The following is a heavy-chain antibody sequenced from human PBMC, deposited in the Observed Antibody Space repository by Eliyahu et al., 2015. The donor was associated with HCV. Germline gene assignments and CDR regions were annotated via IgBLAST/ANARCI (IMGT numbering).Heavy chain of an antibody. V-gene: IGHV4-61*02. CDR3: ARKKGDSSSWEPFDF. Sequence: QVQLQESGPGLVKPSQTLSLTCTVSGGXISSGSYYWSWIRQPAGKGLEWIGRIYSSGSTNYNPSLKSRVTISVDTSKNQFSLKLSSVTAADTGVYYCARKKGDSSSWEPFDFWGQGTLVTVSS. J-gene: IGHJ4*02. CDR1: GGXISSGSYY. CDR2: IYSSGST. D-gene: IGHD6-13*01.